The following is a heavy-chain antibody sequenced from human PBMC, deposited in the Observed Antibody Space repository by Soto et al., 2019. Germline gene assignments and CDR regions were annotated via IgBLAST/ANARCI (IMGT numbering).Heavy chain of an antibody. V-gene: IGHV3-48*01. CDR3: ASVSGRYYYDSSGYEGY. CDR1: GFTFSSYS. J-gene: IGHJ4*02. Sequence: EVQLVESGGGLVQPGGSLRLSCAASGFTFSSYSMNWVRQAPEKGLEWVSYISSSSSTIYYADSVKGRVTISRDNAKNSLYLQMNSLRAEDTAVYYCASVSGRYYYDSSGYEGYWGQGTLVTVSS. D-gene: IGHD3-22*01. CDR2: ISSSSSTI.